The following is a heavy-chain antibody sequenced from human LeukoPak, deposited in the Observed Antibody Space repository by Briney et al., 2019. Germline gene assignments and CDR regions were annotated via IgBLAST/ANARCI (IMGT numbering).Heavy chain of an antibody. CDR2: IKQDGSEK. V-gene: IGHV3-7*05. D-gene: IGHD3-10*01. CDR1: GLTLSDHY. J-gene: IGHJ4*02. Sequence: GGSLRLSCAASGLTLSDHYMDWVRQAPGKGLEWVANIKQDGSEKYYVDSVKGRFSISRDNAKNSLYLQMNSLRAEDTAVYYCASGYYTSGSYLAGYFDFWGQGTLVTVSS. CDR3: ASGYYTSGSYLAGYFDF.